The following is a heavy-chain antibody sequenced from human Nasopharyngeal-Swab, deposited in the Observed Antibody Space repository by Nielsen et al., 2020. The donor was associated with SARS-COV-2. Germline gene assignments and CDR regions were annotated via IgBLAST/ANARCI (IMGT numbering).Heavy chain of an antibody. CDR1: GGSISLDNW. CDR2: IHHSGRT. J-gene: IGHJ3*02. V-gene: IGHV4-4*02. CDR3: ARDFPQILSGYISDALDI. D-gene: IGHD3-9*01. Sequence: SETLSLTCPVSGGSISLDNWWTWVRQSPGKGLEWIAEIHHSGRTKSNASLKSRVAISVDKSNNQFSLKLSSVTAADTAVYYCARDFPQILSGYISDALDIWGPGTMVTVSS.